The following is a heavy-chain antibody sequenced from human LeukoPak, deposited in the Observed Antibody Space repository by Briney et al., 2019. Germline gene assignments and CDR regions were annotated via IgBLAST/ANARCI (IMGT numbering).Heavy chain of an antibody. J-gene: IGHJ6*02. D-gene: IGHD5-12*01. CDR2: ISSSSSYI. Sequence: PGGSLRLSCAASGFTFSSYWMHWARQAPGKGLEWVSSISSSSSYIYYADSVKGRFTISRDNAKNSLYLQMNSLRAEDTAVYYCARDRGYSGYGYYYGMDVWGQGTTVTVFS. V-gene: IGHV3-21*01. CDR3: ARDRGYSGYGYYYGMDV. CDR1: GFTFSSYW.